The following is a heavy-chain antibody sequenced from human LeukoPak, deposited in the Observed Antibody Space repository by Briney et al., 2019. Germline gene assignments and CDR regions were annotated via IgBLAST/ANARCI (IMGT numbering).Heavy chain of an antibody. CDR2: ISAYNGNT. D-gene: IGHD3-22*01. J-gene: IGHJ3*02. V-gene: IGHV1-18*01. Sequence: ASVKVSCKASGYTFTSYGISWVRQAPGQGLEWMGWISAYNGNTNYAQKLQGRVTMTTDTSTSTAYMELRSLRSDDTAVYYCARDATGYYDSSADAFDIWAKGQWSPSLQ. CDR1: GYTFTSYG. CDR3: ARDATGYYDSSADAFDI.